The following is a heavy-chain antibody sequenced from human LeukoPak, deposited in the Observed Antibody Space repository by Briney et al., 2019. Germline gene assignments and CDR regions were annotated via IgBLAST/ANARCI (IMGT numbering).Heavy chain of an antibody. CDR3: ARQRGPHRSGYRFPFDY. CDR1: GGSISSSSYY. Sequence: SETLSLTCTVSGGSISSSSYYWGWIRQPPGKGLEWIGSIYYSGSTYYNPSLKSRVTISVDTSKNQFSLKLSSVTAADTAVYYCARQRGPHRSGYRFPFDYWGQGTLVTVSS. D-gene: IGHD3-3*01. V-gene: IGHV4-39*01. CDR2: IYYSGST. J-gene: IGHJ4*02.